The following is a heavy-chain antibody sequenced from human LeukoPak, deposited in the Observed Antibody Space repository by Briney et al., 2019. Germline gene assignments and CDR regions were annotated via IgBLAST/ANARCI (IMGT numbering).Heavy chain of an antibody. D-gene: IGHD4-23*01. V-gene: IGHV4-59*01. CDR2: IYYSGST. CDR1: GGSFSSYY. CDR3: ARDARSTVAPYYCYYGMDV. Sequence: PSETLSLTCTVSGGSFSSYYWSWIRQPPGKGLEWIGYIYYSGSTNYNPSLKSRVTISVDTSKNQFSLKLSSVTAADTAVYYCARDARSTVAPYYCYYGMDVWGQGTTVTVSS. J-gene: IGHJ6*02.